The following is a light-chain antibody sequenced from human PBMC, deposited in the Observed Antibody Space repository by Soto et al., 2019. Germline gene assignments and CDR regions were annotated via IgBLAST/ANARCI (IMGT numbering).Light chain of an antibody. J-gene: IGLJ1*01. CDR2: DVT. V-gene: IGLV2-18*02. CDR1: SSDVGSYNR. CDR3: NSYTTSSTYV. Sequence: QSALTQPASVSGSPGQSITIACTGTSSDVGSYNRVSWYQQAPGTAPKLIIHDVTNRPSGVPDRFSGSKSGNTASLTISGLQTEDEADYYCNSYTTSSTYVFGTGTKLTVL.